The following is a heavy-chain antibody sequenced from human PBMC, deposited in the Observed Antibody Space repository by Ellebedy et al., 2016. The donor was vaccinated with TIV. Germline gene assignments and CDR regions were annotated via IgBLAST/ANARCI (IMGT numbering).Heavy chain of an antibody. D-gene: IGHD6-19*01. V-gene: IGHV3-21*01. J-gene: IGHJ4*02. CDR2: ISSNSSYI. Sequence: GESLKISCAASGFTFSSYSMNWVRQAPGKGLEWVSSISSNSSYIYYADSVKGRFTISRDNAKNSLYLQMNSLRAEDTAVYYCARDPDLPGIAVAGAFDYWGQGTLVTVSS. CDR3: ARDPDLPGIAVAGAFDY. CDR1: GFTFSSYS.